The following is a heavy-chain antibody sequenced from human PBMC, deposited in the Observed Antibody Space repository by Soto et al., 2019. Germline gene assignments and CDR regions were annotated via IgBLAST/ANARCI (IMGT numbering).Heavy chain of an antibody. CDR2: IYYSGST. CDR1: GGSISSGDYY. CDR3: ARDVRGVINWFDP. J-gene: IGHJ5*02. D-gene: IGHD3-10*02. V-gene: IGHV4-30-4*02. Sequence: SETLSLTCTVPGGSISSGDYYWSWIRQPPGKGLEWIGYIYYSGSTYYNPSLKSRVTISVDTSKNQFSLKLSSVTAADTAVYYCARDVRGVINWFDPWGQGTLVTVSS.